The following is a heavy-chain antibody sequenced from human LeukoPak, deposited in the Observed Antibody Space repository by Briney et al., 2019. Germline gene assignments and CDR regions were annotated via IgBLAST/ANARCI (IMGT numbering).Heavy chain of an antibody. V-gene: IGHV3-7*01. CDR1: GFTFSSYW. D-gene: IGHD6-19*01. CDR2: IKQDGSEK. CDR3: ARDSDSSGWYWVANDY. J-gene: IGHJ4*02. Sequence: GGSLRLSCAASGFTFSSYWMNWVRQAPGKGLEWVANIKQDGSEKFYVDSVKGRFTISRDNAKNSLYLQMNSLRAEDTAVYYCARDSDSSGWYWVANDYWGQGTLVTVSS.